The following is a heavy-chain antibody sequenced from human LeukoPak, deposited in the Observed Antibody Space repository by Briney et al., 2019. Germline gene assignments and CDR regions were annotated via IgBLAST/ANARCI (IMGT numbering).Heavy chain of an antibody. CDR2: INHSGST. J-gene: IGHJ3*02. V-gene: IGHV4-34*01. D-gene: IGHD3-22*01. CDR1: GGSFSGYY. Sequence: SETLSLTCAVYGGSFSGYYWSWIRQPPGKGLEWIGEINHSGSTNYNPSLKSRVTISVDTSKNQFSLKLSSVTAADTAVYYCARPSWYYDSSGYYMGAFDIWGQGTMVTVSS. CDR3: ARPSWYYDSSGYYMGAFDI.